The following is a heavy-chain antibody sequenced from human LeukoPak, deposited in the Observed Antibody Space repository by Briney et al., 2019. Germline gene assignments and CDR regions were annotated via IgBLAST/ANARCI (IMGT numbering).Heavy chain of an antibody. V-gene: IGHV4-4*07. CDR3: ARGSFRREQLRYYYYSMDV. CDR2: IYTSGST. Sequence: SETLSLTCTVSGGSISSYYWSWIRQPAGKGLEWIGRIYTSGSTNYNPSLKSRVTISVDTSKNQFSLKLSSVTAADTAVYYCARGSFRREQLRYYYYSMDVWGQGTTVTVSS. J-gene: IGHJ6*02. CDR1: GGSISSYY. D-gene: IGHD6-6*01.